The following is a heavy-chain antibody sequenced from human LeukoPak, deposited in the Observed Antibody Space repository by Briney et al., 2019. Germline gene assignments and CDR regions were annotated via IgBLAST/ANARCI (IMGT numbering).Heavy chain of an antibody. D-gene: IGHD2-15*01. CDR3: TRDTGCPGGTCYSFYDY. V-gene: IGHV3-7*01. Sequence: GGSLRLSCAAPGFTFSNYWMTWVRQAPGKGLEWVANIKQGGTEKYYVDSVKGRFTISRDNAENSLYLQMNRLRAEDTAVYYCTRDTGCPGGTCYSFYDYWGQGTLVTVSS. CDR1: GFTFSNYW. J-gene: IGHJ4*02. CDR2: IKQGGTEK.